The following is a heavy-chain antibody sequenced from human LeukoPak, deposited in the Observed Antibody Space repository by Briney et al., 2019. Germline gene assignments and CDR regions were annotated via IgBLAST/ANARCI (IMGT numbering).Heavy chain of an antibody. Sequence: SQTLSLTCAISGDSVSSNSAAWTWIRQSPSRGLEWLGRTYYRSKWYNEYAVSVKSRITINPDTSKNQFSLQLNSVTPEDTAVYYCARATKFAEGLNWFDPWGQGTLVTVSS. CDR3: ARATKFAEGLNWFDP. V-gene: IGHV6-1*01. CDR1: GDSVSSNSAA. CDR2: TYYRSKWYN. J-gene: IGHJ5*02. D-gene: IGHD1-14*01.